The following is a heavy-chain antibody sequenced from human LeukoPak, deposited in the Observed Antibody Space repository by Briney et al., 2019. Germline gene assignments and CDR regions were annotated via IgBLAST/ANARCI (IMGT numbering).Heavy chain of an antibody. CDR3: AKLPMEPGYCSGGSCSDI. Sequence: GGSLRLSCAASGFTFSSYGMHWVRQAPGKGLEWVAVILYDGSNKYYADSVKGRFTISRDNSKNTLYLQMNSLRAEDTAVYYCAKLPMEPGYCSGGSCSDIWGQGTMVTVSS. D-gene: IGHD2-15*01. CDR2: ILYDGSNK. V-gene: IGHV3-30*18. J-gene: IGHJ3*02. CDR1: GFTFSSYG.